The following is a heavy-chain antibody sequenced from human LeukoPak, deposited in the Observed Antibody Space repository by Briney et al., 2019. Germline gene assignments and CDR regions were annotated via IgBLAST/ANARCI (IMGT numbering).Heavy chain of an antibody. CDR2: IIQDGSEK. CDR3: ARDGSPFDS. Sequence: PGGSLRLSCAASGFSFRSYWMSWVRQAPGKGLEWVAKIIQDGSEKYYVDSVKGRFTISRDNAKNSLYLQMNSLRAEDTAVYYCARDGSPFDSWGQGNPVTVSS. V-gene: IGHV3-7*05. CDR1: GFSFRSYW. J-gene: IGHJ4*02.